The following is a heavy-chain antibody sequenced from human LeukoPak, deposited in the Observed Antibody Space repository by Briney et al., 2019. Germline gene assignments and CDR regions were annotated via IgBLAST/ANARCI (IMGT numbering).Heavy chain of an antibody. Sequence: SETLSLTCTVSGVSISSSNSYWGWIRQPPGKGLEWIGSIYYSRNTYYNASLKSQVSISIDTSKNQFSLRLTSVTAADTAVYYCARQTGSGLFILPGGQGTLVTVSS. CDR2: IYYSRNT. D-gene: IGHD3/OR15-3a*01. J-gene: IGHJ4*02. CDR3: ARQTGSGLFILP. CDR1: GVSISSSNSY. V-gene: IGHV4-39*01.